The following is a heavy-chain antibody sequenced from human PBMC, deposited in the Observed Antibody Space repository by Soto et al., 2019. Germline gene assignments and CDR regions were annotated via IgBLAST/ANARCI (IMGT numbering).Heavy chain of an antibody. Sequence: QLSLQESGPGLVKPSETLSLTCSVSDDSINSDKYYWGWIRQHPGKGLEWIGSIYYRGNAYYNPSLQPRVTISLDKSKGQFSLKLNSVTAADSAVYFCARLEGLATISYYFDFWCPGALVTVSS. D-gene: IGHD3-9*01. CDR1: DDSINSDKYY. CDR2: IYYRGNA. J-gene: IGHJ4*02. CDR3: ARLEGLATISYYFDF. V-gene: IGHV4-39*01.